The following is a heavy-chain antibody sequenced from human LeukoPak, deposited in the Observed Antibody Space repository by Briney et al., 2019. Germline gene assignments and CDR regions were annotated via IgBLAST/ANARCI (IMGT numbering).Heavy chain of an antibody. V-gene: IGHV3-23*01. CDR2: ITGSGGGT. J-gene: IGHJ4*02. CDR1: GFTFSSYV. CDR3: AMWPYVSRSYWEGIEY. Sequence: GGSLRLSCAASGFTFSSYVMSWVRQAPGKGLEWVSTITGSGGGTYFGDSVKGRFTISRDNSKTTLYLQMNSLRADDTAVYYCAMWPYVSRSYWEGIEYWGQGTLVTVSS. D-gene: IGHD3-10*01.